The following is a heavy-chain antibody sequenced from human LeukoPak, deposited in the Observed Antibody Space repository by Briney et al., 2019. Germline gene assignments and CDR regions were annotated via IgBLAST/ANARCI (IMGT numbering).Heavy chain of an antibody. CDR3: ARLLKSYDYVWGSYRLGYYMDV. CDR1: GGSFSGYY. CDR2: IYYSGST. J-gene: IGHJ6*03. Sequence: PSETLSLTCAVYGGSFSGYYWGWIRQPPGKGLEWIGSIYYSGSTYYNPSLKRRVTISVDTSKNQFSLKLSSVTAADTAVYYCARLLKSYDYVWGSYRLGYYMDVWGKGTTVTVSS. D-gene: IGHD3-16*02. V-gene: IGHV4-34*01.